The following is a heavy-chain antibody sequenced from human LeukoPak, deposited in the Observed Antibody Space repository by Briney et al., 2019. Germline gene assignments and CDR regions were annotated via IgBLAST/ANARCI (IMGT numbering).Heavy chain of an antibody. V-gene: IGHV4-39*07. CDR3: ARGRGYSPTPPKH. D-gene: IGHD5-18*01. CDR1: GGSISSSSYY. Sequence: MTSQTLSLTCTVSGGSISSSSYYWGWIRQPPGKGLEWIGEINHSGSTNYNPSLKSRVTISVDTSKNQFSLKLSSVTAADTAVYYCARGRGYSPTPPKHWGQGTLVTVSS. J-gene: IGHJ4*02. CDR2: INHSGST.